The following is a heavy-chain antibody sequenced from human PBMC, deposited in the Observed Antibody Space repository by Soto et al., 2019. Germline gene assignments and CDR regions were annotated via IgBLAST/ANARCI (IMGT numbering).Heavy chain of an antibody. J-gene: IGHJ4*02. CDR2: ISSITGTT. Sequence: PGGSLRLSCAASGFTFRTYEMNWVRQAPGKGLEWVSYISSITGTTYYADSVKGRFTISRDDAQKSLFLQMNSLTDDDTAVYYCAREGLYSSGWRGYFDFWGQGIPVTVSP. CDR1: GFTFRTYE. V-gene: IGHV3-48*03. D-gene: IGHD6-19*01. CDR3: AREGLYSSGWRGYFDF.